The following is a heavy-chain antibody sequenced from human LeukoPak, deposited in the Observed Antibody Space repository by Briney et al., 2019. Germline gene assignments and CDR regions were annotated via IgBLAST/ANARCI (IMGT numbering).Heavy chain of an antibody. CDR1: GFTFSSYS. V-gene: IGHV3-21*01. CDR3: AREAQLWSTITNIEVPRLDY. Sequence: GGSLRLSCAASGFTFSSYSMNWVRQAPGKGLEWDSSISSSSSYIYYADSVKGRFTISRDNAKTSLYLQMNSLRAADTAVYYWAREAQLWSTITNIEVPRLDYWGQGTLVTVSS. CDR2: ISSSSSYI. J-gene: IGHJ4*02. D-gene: IGHD5-18*01.